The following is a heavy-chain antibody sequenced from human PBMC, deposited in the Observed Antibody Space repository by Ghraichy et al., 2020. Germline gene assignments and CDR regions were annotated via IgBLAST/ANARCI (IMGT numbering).Heavy chain of an antibody. Sequence: SETLSLTCTVSGGSISSSTYYWGWIRQPPGKGLEWIGSIYYSGRTYYNPSLMSRVTISVDTSKNQFSLRLSSVTAADTAVYYCARDRGSTQTNYPDYWGQGTLVTVSS. CDR2: IYYSGRT. CDR1: GGSISSSTYY. J-gene: IGHJ4*02. V-gene: IGHV4-39*02. CDR3: ARDRGSTQTNYPDY. D-gene: IGHD5-24*01.